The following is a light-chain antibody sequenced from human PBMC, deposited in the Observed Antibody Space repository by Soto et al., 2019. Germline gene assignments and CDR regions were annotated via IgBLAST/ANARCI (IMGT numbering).Light chain of an antibody. V-gene: IGKV3-15*01. CDR3: LQYNNLWT. J-gene: IGKJ1*01. Sequence: EIVMTQSPATLSVSPGERATLSCRASQSVSTNLAWYQQKPGQAPRPLIYGASTRATGIPARFSGSGSGTEFTRTISSLQSEDFAVYYCLQYNNLWTFGQGTMVEIK. CDR2: GAS. CDR1: QSVSTN.